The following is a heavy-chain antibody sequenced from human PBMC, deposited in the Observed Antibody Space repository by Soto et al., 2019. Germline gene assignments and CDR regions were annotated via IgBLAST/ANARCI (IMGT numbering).Heavy chain of an antibody. CDR1: GVTLTNVW. V-gene: IGHV3-15*07. Sequence: PRGSLRLSCAVSGVTLTNVWMNWVRQAPGKGPEWVGRIKSKTDGGTTDYAAPVKGRFTISRDESENTLYLQMNSLKTEDTAVYYCSHGYYQYFDSWGQGT. J-gene: IGHJ4*02. CDR3: SHGYYQYFDS. D-gene: IGHD5-18*01. CDR2: IKSKTDGGTT.